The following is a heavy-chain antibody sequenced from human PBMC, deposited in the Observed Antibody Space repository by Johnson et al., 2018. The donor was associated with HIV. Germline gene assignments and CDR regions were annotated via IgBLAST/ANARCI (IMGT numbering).Heavy chain of an antibody. Sequence: QVQLVESGGGVVQPGRSLRLSCAASGFTFSTYVMYWVRQAPGKGLEWVALISHDGSNDYCADSVKGRFTTSRDNAKNSRYLHMNSLRAEDTAVYYCAGGYGSGSGDAFDIWGQGTMVTVSS. CDR2: ISHDGSND. CDR3: AGGYGSGSGDAFDI. J-gene: IGHJ3*02. V-gene: IGHV3-30*03. CDR1: GFTFSTYV. D-gene: IGHD3-10*01.